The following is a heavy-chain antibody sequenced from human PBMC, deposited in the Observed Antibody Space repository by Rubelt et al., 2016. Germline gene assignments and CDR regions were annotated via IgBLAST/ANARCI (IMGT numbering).Heavy chain of an antibody. D-gene: IGHD2-15*01. Sequence: QVQLQQWGAGLLKPSETLSLTCAVYGGSFSGYYWSWIRQPPGKGLEWIGEINHSGSTNYNPSLTRRVTLSVDTYKNQLSRKLSSVSAADTAVYYCASRFSGGSSALYYGMDVWGQGTTVTVSS. V-gene: IGHV4-34*01. CDR1: GGSFSGYY. CDR3: ASRFSGGSSALYYGMDV. CDR2: INHSGST. J-gene: IGHJ6*02.